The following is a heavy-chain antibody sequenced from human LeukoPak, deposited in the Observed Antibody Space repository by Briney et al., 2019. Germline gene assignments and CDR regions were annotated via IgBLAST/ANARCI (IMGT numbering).Heavy chain of an antibody. J-gene: IGHJ4*02. CDR1: GFTFSNYM. D-gene: IGHD1-20*01. CDR2: IKSDGITV. V-gene: IGHV3-74*01. CDR3: LRDLNWSLDQ. Sequence: GGSLRLSCAASGFTFSNYMMHWVRQAPGKGLVWVSRIKSDGITVTYADSVKGRFTISRDNAKNTLYLQMNSLRAEDTAVYYCLRDLNWSLDQRGQGTLVTVSS.